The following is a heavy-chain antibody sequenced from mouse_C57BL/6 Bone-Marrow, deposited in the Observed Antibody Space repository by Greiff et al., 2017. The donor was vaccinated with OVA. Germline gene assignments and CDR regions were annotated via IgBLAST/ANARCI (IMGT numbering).Heavy chain of an antibody. CDR3: ARGDWYFDV. CDR2: ISDGGSYT. Sequence: DVKLVESGGGLVKPGGSLKLSCAASGFTFSSYAMSWVRQTPEKRLEWVATISDGGSYTYYPDNVKGRFTISRDNAKNNLYLQMSHLKSEDTAMYYCARGDWYFDVWGTGTTVTVSS. V-gene: IGHV5-4*03. J-gene: IGHJ1*03. CDR1: GFTFSSYA.